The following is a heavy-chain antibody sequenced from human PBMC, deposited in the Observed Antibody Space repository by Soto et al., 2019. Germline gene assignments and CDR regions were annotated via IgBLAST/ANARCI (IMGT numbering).Heavy chain of an antibody. CDR2: ISSSSSYI. D-gene: IGHD2-2*01. CDR3: ARDIVVVPAADYYGMDV. CDR1: GFNFRSYA. V-gene: IGHV3-21*01. Sequence: GGSQRLSCAASGFNFRSYARNWVRKATGKGLEWVSSISSSSSYIYYADSVKGRFTISRDNAKNSLYLQMNSLRAEDTAVYYCARDIVVVPAADYYGMDVWGQGTTVTVSS. J-gene: IGHJ6*02.